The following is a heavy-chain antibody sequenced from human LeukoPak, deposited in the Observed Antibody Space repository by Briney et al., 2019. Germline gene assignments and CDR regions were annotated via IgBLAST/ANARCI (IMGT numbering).Heavy chain of an antibody. D-gene: IGHD2-15*01. CDR3: AMRPADCSSSSCPTINRYYYGMDV. CDR2: ISGNGGST. J-gene: IGHJ6*02. Sequence: PGGSLRLSCAASGFTFRDYAMSWVRQAPGKGLEWVSAISGNGGSTYYADSVKGRITISRDNSKNTLHLQLNSLRDEDAAMYYCAMRPADCSSSSCPTINRYYYGMDVWGQGTTVIVSS. V-gene: IGHV3-23*01. CDR1: GFTFRDYA.